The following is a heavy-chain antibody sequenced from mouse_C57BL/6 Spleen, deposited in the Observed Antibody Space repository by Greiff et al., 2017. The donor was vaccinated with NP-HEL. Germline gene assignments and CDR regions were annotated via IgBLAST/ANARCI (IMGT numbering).Heavy chain of an antibody. Sequence: QVQLKQPGAELVKPGASVKLSCKASGYTFTSYWMQWVKQRPGQGLEWIGEIDPSDSYTNYNQKFKGKATLTVDTSSSTAYMQLSSLTSEDSAVYYCARRGLYWYFDVWGTGTTVTVSS. CDR1: GYTFTSYW. D-gene: IGHD2-13*01. CDR2: IDPSDSYT. J-gene: IGHJ1*03. V-gene: IGHV1-50*01. CDR3: ARRGLYWYFDV.